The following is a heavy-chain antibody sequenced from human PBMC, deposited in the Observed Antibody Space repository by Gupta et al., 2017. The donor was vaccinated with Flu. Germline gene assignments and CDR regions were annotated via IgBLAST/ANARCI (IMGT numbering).Heavy chain of an antibody. Sequence: QVQLQESGPGLVKPSQTLSLTCTVSGGSFSSGGYYWSWIRQHPGKGLEWIGYIYYSGSTYYNPSLKSRVTISVDTSKNQFSLKLSSVTAADTAVYYCARGEPGGWLQLYWFDPWGQGTLVTVSS. V-gene: IGHV4-31*03. D-gene: IGHD5-18*01. CDR3: ARGEPGGWLQLYWFDP. CDR2: IYYSGST. J-gene: IGHJ5*02. CDR1: GGSFSSGGYY.